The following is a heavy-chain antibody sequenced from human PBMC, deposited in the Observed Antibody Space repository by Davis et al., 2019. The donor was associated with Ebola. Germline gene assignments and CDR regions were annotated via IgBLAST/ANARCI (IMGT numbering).Heavy chain of an antibody. Sequence: GESLKISCAASGFTFSGSAMHWVRQASGKGLEWVGRIRSKANSYATAYAASVKGRFTLSRDDSKNTAYLQMNSLKTEDTAVYYCTSTYSSFDYWGQGTLVTVSS. J-gene: IGHJ4*02. CDR3: TSTYSSFDY. D-gene: IGHD2-21*01. CDR2: IRSKANSYAT. V-gene: IGHV3-73*01. CDR1: GFTFSGSA.